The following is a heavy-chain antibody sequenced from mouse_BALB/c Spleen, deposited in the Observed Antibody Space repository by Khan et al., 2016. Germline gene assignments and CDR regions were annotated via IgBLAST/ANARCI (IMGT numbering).Heavy chain of an antibody. CDR2: NEPYDSET. CDR1: GYTFTSYW. V-gene: IGHV1-74*01. Sequence: QVQLQQPGAELVRPGASVKLSCKASGYTFTSYWMNWVKQRPDQGLEWSGRNEPYDSETHYNQKFKDKAIMTVDKSSITAYMHLSSLTSEDYAVYFRASGLGYDNAYWGQGTLVTVSA. CDR3: ASGLGYDNAY. D-gene: IGHD2-2*01. J-gene: IGHJ3*01.